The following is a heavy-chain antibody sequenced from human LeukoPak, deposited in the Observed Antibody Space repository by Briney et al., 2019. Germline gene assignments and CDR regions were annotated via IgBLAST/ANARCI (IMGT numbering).Heavy chain of an antibody. V-gene: IGHV4-59*01. CDR3: ARDLGEIVPASDESDYYMDV. CDR2: SYYSGNA. CDR1: GGSINNYY. D-gene: IGHD2-2*01. J-gene: IGHJ6*03. Sequence: SETLSLTCTVSGGSINNYYWYWMRQPPGKGLELIAYSYYSGNANYNPSLESRVTISVDTSMNQFSLKLTSVTAADTAVYYCARDLGEIVPASDESDYYMDVWGKGTTVTVSS.